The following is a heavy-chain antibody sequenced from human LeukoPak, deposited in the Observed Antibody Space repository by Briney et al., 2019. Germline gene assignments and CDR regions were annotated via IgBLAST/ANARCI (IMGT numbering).Heavy chain of an antibody. D-gene: IGHD2/OR15-2a*01. CDR2: ISSTGSTI. V-gene: IGHV3-48*01. Sequence: GVSLRLSCAASGFTFSAYSLRWVRQAPGKGLEWLSYISSTGSTIYYAGSVKGRFTISRDNAKNSLYLQMNSLRAEDTAVYYCVGSKAPFFYFDYWGQGILVTVSS. CDR1: GFTFSAYS. CDR3: VGSKAPFFYFDY. J-gene: IGHJ4*02.